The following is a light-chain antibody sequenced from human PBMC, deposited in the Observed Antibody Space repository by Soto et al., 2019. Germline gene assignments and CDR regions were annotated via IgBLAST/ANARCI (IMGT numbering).Light chain of an antibody. CDR3: QHYGYSPYT. CDR2: AAS. V-gene: IGKV3-20*01. J-gene: IGKJ2*01. CDR1: QSVSSTH. Sequence: EIVLTQSPGTLSLSPGERATLSCRASQSVSSTHLGWYQQKPGQAPRLLIYAASSRSTGIPDRFSGSGSGTDFILTISRLEPEDFAVYYCQHYGYSPYTFGQGTKLEIK.